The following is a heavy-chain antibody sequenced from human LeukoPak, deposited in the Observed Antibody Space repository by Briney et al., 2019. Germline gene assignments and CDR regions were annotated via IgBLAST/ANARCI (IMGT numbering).Heavy chain of an antibody. CDR3: ARGGYSYGYFSRYYFDY. J-gene: IGHJ4*02. CDR2: IYHSGST. D-gene: IGHD5-18*01. Sequence: SETLSLTCTVSGGSISSYYWSWIRQPPGKGLEWIGSIYHSGSTYYNPSLKSRVTISVDTSQNQFSLKLSSVTAADTAVYYCARGGYSYGYFSRYYFDYWGQGTLVTVSS. CDR1: GGSISSYY. V-gene: IGHV4-59*12.